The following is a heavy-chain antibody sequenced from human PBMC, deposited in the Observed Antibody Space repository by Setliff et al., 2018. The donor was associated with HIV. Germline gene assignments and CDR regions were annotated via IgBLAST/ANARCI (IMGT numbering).Heavy chain of an antibody. V-gene: IGHV3-7*01. CDR1: GFTFNNAW. CDR2: IKQDGSER. CDR3: ARRQYHSGWGFQY. D-gene: IGHD6-19*01. Sequence: GGSLRLSCVASGFTFNNAWMNWVRQAPGKGLEWVANIKQDGSERFYVDSVKGRFSISRDNAKNSLYLQMDSLRAEDTAVYYCARRQYHSGWGFQYWGQGTLVTVSS. J-gene: IGHJ1*01.